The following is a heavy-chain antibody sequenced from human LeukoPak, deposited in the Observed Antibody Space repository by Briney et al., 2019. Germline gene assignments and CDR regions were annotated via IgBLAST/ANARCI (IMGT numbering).Heavy chain of an antibody. CDR2: IIDTGST. Sequence: SETLSLTCVVYGESFSGYYWTWIRQPPGKGLEWVGEIIDTGSTKYNSSLKSRVTISVDTSKNEFSLNLTSVTAADTAIYYCARGLASGYPPIPFDYWGQGTLVTVSS. CDR3: ARGLASGYPPIPFDY. J-gene: IGHJ4*02. D-gene: IGHD3-3*01. CDR1: GESFSGYY. V-gene: IGHV4-34*12.